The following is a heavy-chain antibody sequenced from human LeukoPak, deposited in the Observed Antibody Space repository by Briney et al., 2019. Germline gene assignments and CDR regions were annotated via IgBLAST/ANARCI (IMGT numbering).Heavy chain of an antibody. V-gene: IGHV4-61*02. CDR1: GGSISSGSYY. CDR3: ARERFYYGSGSYHDY. D-gene: IGHD3-10*01. CDR2: IYTSGST. J-gene: IGHJ4*02. Sequence: SETLSLTCTVSGGSISSGSYYWSWIRQPAGKGLEWIGRIYTSGSTNYNPSRKSRVTISVDTSKNQFSLKLSSVTAADTAVYYCARERFYYGSGSYHDYWGQGTLVTVSS.